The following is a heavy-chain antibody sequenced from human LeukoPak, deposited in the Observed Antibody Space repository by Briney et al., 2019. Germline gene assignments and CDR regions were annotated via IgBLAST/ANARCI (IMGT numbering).Heavy chain of an antibody. V-gene: IGHV2-70*11. CDR2: IDWDDDE. CDR1: GFSLNTRGMC. D-gene: IGHD3-22*01. J-gene: IGHJ4*02. CDR3: ARTQDLYDSSGYYDY. Sequence: SGPALVKPTQTLTLTCTFSGFSLNTRGMCVSWLRQPPGKPLEWLARIDWDDDEYFTTSLQTGLSISKDTSKNQAVLTMPKMDPVDTATYYCARTQDLYDSSGYYDYWGQGILVTVSS.